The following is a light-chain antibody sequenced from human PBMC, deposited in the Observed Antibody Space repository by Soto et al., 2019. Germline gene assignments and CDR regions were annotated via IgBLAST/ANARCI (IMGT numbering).Light chain of an antibody. Sequence: EIVLTQSPATLSLSPWERATLSCGASQSVSSSYLAWYQQKPGLAPRLLIYDASSRATGIPDRFSGSGSGTDFTLTISRLEPEDFAVYYCQQYGSSPSITFGQGTRLEI. CDR3: QQYGSSPSIT. CDR2: DAS. V-gene: IGKV3D-20*01. CDR1: QSVSSSY. J-gene: IGKJ5*01.